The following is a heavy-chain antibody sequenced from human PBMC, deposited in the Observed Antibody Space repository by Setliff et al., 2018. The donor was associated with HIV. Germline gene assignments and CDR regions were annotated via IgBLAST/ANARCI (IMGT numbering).Heavy chain of an antibody. CDR2: IYYIGIT. CDR3: GRLSDTAMASFDS. CDR1: GDSISRSSYY. D-gene: IGHD5-18*01. J-gene: IGHJ4*02. V-gene: IGHV4-39*01. Sequence: SETLSLTCTVSGDSISRSSYYWGWIRQPPGKGLEWIGNIYYIGITNYYPSLKGRVTISADTSRNQFSLKLTSVTAADTAIYYCGRLSDTAMASFDSWGQGTLVTVSS.